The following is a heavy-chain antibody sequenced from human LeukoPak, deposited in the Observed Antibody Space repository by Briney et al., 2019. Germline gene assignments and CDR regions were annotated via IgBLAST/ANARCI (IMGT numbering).Heavy chain of an antibody. J-gene: IGHJ4*02. CDR2: IYYSGST. V-gene: IGHV4-31*03. Sequence: SETLSLTCTVSGGXISSGGYYWSWIRQHPGKGLEWIGDIYYSGSTYYNPSLKSRVTISVDPNKNQYSLKLSYVTAADTAVYYCARSNLVYYDSSGLFDYWGQGTLVTVSS. D-gene: IGHD3-22*01. CDR1: GGXISSGGYY. CDR3: ARSNLVYYDSSGLFDY.